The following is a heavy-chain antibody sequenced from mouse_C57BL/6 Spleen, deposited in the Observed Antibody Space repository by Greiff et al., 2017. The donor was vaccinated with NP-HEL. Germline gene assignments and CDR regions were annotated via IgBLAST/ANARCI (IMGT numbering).Heavy chain of an antibody. Sequence: QVQLQQPGAELVKPGASVKLSCKASGYTFTSYWMHWVKQRPGQGLEWIGMIHPNSGSTNYNEKFKSKATLTVDKSSSTAYMQLSSLTSEDSAVYYCARPIYYDYDVYYAMDYWGQGTSVTVSS. J-gene: IGHJ4*01. V-gene: IGHV1-64*01. CDR3: ARPIYYDYDVYYAMDY. CDR2: IHPNSGST. D-gene: IGHD2-4*01. CDR1: GYTFTSYW.